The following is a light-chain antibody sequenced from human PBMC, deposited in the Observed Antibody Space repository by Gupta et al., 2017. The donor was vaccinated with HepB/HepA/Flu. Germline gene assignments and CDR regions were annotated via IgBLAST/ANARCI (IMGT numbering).Light chain of an antibody. CDR3: QQRSSWPLT. Sequence: EIVLTQSPATLSLSPGERATLSCRASQSISSYLAWYQQKPGQAPGLLIYDASNRATGIPARFSGSGSGTEFTLTISSLEPEDFAVYYCQQRSSWPLTFGHGTKVDIK. CDR2: DAS. CDR1: QSISSY. V-gene: IGKV3-11*01. J-gene: IGKJ3*01.